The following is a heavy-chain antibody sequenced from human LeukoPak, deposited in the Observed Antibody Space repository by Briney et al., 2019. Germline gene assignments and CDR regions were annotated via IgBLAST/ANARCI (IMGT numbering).Heavy chain of an antibody. Sequence: GASVKVSCKASGGTFSSYSISWVRQAPGQGLEWMGRIIPIFDTTNYAQKFQDRVTITTDESTSTAYMELNSLRSEDTAVYYCAASFGVVIIALDYWGQGTLVTVSS. J-gene: IGHJ4*02. V-gene: IGHV1-69*05. D-gene: IGHD3-3*01. CDR3: AASFGVVIIALDY. CDR2: IIPIFDTT. CDR1: GGTFSSYS.